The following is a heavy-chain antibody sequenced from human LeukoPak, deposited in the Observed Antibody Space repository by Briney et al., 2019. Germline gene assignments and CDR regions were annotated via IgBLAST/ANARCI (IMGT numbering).Heavy chain of an antibody. J-gene: IGHJ3*02. Sequence: PGGSQRLSCAASGFTFSSYAMSRVRQAPGKGLEWVSSISSSSSYIYYADSVKGRFTISRDNAKNSLYLQMNSLRAEDTAVYYCAREITMIVVTDAFDIWGQGTMVTVSS. CDR1: GFTFSSYA. CDR3: AREITMIVVTDAFDI. CDR2: ISSSSSYI. D-gene: IGHD3-22*01. V-gene: IGHV3-21*01.